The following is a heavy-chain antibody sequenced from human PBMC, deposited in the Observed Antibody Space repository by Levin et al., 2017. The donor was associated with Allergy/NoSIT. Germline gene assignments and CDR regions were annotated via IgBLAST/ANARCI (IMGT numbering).Heavy chain of an antibody. CDR1: GGSISRSY. Sequence: SETLSLTCTVSGGSISRSYWSWIRQPAGKGLEWIGRIYSNGITNSNPSLKSRVTMSVDTSKGQCSLNLSSVTAADTALYHCARGPNDFWSGSRYFDYWGQGTLVTVSS. CDR2: IYSNGIT. CDR3: ARGPNDFWSGSRYFDY. J-gene: IGHJ4*02. V-gene: IGHV4-4*07. D-gene: IGHD3-3*01.